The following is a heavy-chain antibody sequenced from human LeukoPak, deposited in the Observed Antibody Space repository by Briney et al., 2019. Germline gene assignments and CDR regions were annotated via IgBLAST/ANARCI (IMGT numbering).Heavy chain of an antibody. D-gene: IGHD2-2*01. CDR1: GGTFSSYA. CDR2: IIPIFGTA. Sequence: SVKVSCKASGGTFSSYAISWVRQAPGQGLEWMGGIIPIFGTANYAQKFQGRVTITADESTSTAYIEMSSLRSEDTAVYYCAIIGCSSTSCPDYWGQGTLVTVSS. J-gene: IGHJ4*02. CDR3: AIIGCSSTSCPDY. V-gene: IGHV1-69*01.